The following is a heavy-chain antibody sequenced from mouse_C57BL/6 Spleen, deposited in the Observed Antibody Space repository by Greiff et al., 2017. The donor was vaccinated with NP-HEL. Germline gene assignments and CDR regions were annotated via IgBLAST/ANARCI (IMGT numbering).Heavy chain of an antibody. V-gene: IGHV1-64*01. CDR3: ASGDYGSSFDY. D-gene: IGHD1-1*01. CDR2: IHPNSGST. CDR1: GYTFTSYW. J-gene: IGHJ2*01. Sequence: VQLQQSGAELVKPGASVKLSCKASGYTFTSYWMHWVKQRPGQGLEWIGMIHPNSGSTNYNEKFKSKATLTVDKSSSTAYMQLSSLTSEDSAVYYCASGDYGSSFDYWGQGTTLTVSS.